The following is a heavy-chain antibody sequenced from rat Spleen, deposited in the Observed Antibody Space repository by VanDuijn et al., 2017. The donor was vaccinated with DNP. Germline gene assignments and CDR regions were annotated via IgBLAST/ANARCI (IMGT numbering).Heavy chain of an antibody. D-gene: IGHD3-1*01. V-gene: IGHV5-27*01. CDR2: ISTSGDRT. Sequence: EVQLVESGGGLVQSGRSLKLSCAASGFTFSDYYMAWVRQAPTKGLEWVAYISTSGDRTYYPVSVKGRFTISRDNAKSGLYLQMNSLKSEDTATYYCARGSTSIYWYFDFWGPGTMVTVSS. CDR1: GFTFSDYY. CDR3: ARGSTSIYWYFDF. J-gene: IGHJ1*01.